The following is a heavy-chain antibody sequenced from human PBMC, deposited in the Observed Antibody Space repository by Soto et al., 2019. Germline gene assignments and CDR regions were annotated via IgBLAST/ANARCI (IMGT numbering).Heavy chain of an antibody. Sequence: AVKVSCKASGGAFSGYAISWVRQAPGQGLEWMGGIIPIFGTANYAQKFQGRVTITADESTSTAYMELSSLRSEDTAVYYCASQTGGGWSFSTDAFDTWGQGTMVTVSS. D-gene: IGHD6-19*01. CDR2: IIPIFGTA. V-gene: IGHV1-69*13. CDR3: ASQTGGGWSFSTDAFDT. CDR1: GGAFSGYA. J-gene: IGHJ3*02.